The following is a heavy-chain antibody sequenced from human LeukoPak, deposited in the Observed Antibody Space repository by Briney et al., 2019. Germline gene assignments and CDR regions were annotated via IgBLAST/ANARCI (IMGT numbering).Heavy chain of an antibody. Sequence: ASVKVSCKASGYTFTAYYMHWVRQAPGQGLEWVGIINPRGGSTTYAQKFQGRVTMTRDTSTSTVYMELSSLKSDDTAVYYCARGGGPGNYPFDFWGQGTLVTVSS. CDR1: GYTFTAYY. V-gene: IGHV1-46*01. J-gene: IGHJ4*02. CDR2: INPRGGST. D-gene: IGHD1-7*01. CDR3: ARGGGPGNYPFDF.